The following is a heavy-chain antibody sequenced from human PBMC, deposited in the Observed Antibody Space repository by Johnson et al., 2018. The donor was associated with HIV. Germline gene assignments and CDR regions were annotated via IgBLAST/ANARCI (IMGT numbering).Heavy chain of an antibody. CDR2: IKSKTDGGTT. V-gene: IGHV3-15*01. Sequence: VQLVESGGGLVKPGGSLRLSCAASGFTFSNAWMSWVRQAPGKGLEWVGHIKSKTDGGTTDYAAPVKGRFTISRDNSKNTLYLQMNSRRQDDTAVYSCYCTDHFGAGSESKGTFDAWGQGTMVTVSS. D-gene: IGHD3-10*01. CDR3: YCTDHFGAGSESKGTFDA. CDR1: GFTFSNAW. J-gene: IGHJ3*01.